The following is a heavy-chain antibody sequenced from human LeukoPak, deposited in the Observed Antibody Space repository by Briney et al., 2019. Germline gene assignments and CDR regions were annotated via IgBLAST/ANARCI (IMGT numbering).Heavy chain of an antibody. CDR1: GFTFSSHS. J-gene: IGHJ4*02. CDR3: ARDGSLHYGSGSYEAY. D-gene: IGHD3-10*01. V-gene: IGHV3-21*01. CDR2: ISSSSSYI. Sequence: GGSLRLSCAASGFTFSSHSMNWVRQAPGKGLEWVSSISSSSSYIYYADSVKGRFTTSRDNATSSLYLQMNSLRAEDTAVYYCARDGSLHYGSGSYEAYWGQGTLVTVSS.